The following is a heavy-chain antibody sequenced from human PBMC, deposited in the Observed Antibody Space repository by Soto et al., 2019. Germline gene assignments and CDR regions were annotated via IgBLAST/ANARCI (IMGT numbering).Heavy chain of an antibody. CDR3: ARLPQYDYYYGMDV. CDR1: GASISSGDYY. CDR2: IYYSGST. V-gene: IGHV4-30-4*01. Sequence: SETLSLTCTVSGASISSGDYYWSWIRQPPGKGLEWIGYIYYSGSTYYNPSLKSRVTISVDTSKNQFSLKLSSVTAADTAVYYCARLPQYDYYYGMDVWGQGTTVSVSS. J-gene: IGHJ6*02.